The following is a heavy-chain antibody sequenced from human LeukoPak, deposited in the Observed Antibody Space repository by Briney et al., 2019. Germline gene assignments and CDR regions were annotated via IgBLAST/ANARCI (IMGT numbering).Heavy chain of an antibody. CDR2: IRQDGSQK. V-gene: IGHV3-7*01. Sequence: GGSLRLSCVASGVTFSSSWMSWVHQAPGKGPEWVANIRQDGSQKYYVDSVKGRFTISRDNAKNSMYLQMNSLRAEDTAVYYCAREARISIFGVVFDPWGQGTLVTVSS. CDR1: GVTFSSSW. CDR3: AREARISIFGVVFDP. D-gene: IGHD3-3*01. J-gene: IGHJ5*02.